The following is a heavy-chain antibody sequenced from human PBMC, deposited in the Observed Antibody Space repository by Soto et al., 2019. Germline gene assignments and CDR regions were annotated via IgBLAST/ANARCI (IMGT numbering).Heavy chain of an antibody. CDR2: IMPIFRTP. CDR3: ARDKDRLQLGGNYYYILDV. V-gene: IGHV1-69*12. D-gene: IGHD5-12*01. CDR1: GGSFSNAA. J-gene: IGHJ6*02. Sequence: QVQLEQSGAEVKKPGSSVKVSCKASGGSFSNAAISWVRQAPGQGLEWMGGIMPIFRTPDYAQKFQGRVTITAGETTSTAYMELSGLRSDDTAIYYCARDKDRLQLGGNYYYILDVWGQGTTVTVSS.